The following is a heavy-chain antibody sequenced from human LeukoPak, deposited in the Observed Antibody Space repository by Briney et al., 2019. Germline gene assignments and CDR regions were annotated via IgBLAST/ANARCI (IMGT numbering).Heavy chain of an antibody. D-gene: IGHD6-13*01. V-gene: IGHV4-59*01. Sequence: SETLSLTCTVSGGSISSYYWSWIRQPPGKGLEWIGYIYYSGSTNYNPSLKSRVTISVDTSKNQFSLKLSSVTAADTAVYYCARGIVAAGNYLDYWGQGTLVTVSS. CDR3: ARGIVAAGNYLDY. J-gene: IGHJ4*02. CDR2: IYYSGST. CDR1: GGSISSYY.